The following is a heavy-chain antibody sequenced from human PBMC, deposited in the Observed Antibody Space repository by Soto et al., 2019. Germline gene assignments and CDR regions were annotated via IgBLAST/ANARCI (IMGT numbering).Heavy chain of an antibody. V-gene: IGHV6-1*01. CDR3: ARDIGEAAGTENYYYGMDV. CDR2: TYYRSKWYN. J-gene: IGHJ6*02. Sequence: SQTLSLTCAISGDSVSSNSAAWNWIRQSPSRGLEWLGRTYYRSKWYNDYAVSVKSRITINSDTSKNQFSLQLNSVTPEDTAVYYCARDIGEAAGTENYYYGMDVWGQGTTVTVSS. D-gene: IGHD6-13*01. CDR1: GDSVSSNSAA.